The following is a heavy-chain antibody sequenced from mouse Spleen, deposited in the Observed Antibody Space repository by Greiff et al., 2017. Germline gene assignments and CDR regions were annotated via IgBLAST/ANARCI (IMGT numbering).Heavy chain of an antibody. CDR3: ARGDYGYAMDY. V-gene: IGHV5-6-5*01. Sequence: EVKVVESGGGLVKPGGSLKLSCAASGFTFSSYAMSWVRQTPEKRLEWVASISSGGSTYYPDSVKGRFTISRDNARNILYLQMSSLRSEDTAMYYCARGDYGYAMDYWGQGTSVTVSS. D-gene: IGHD1-1*01. J-gene: IGHJ4*01. CDR2: ISSGGST. CDR1: GFTFSSYA.